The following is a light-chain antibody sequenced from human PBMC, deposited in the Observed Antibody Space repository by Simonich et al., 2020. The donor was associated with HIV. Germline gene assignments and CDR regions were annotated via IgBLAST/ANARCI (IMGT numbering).Light chain of an antibody. Sequence: DIQMTQSPSSLSESVGDRVTITCRASQSISSYLNWYQKKPGKAPKLLIYAASSLQRGVPSRFSGSGSGTDFTLTISSLQAEDFATYYCQQSYRTPRTFGQGTKLEIK. CDR2: AAS. CDR1: QSISSY. V-gene: IGKV1-39*01. J-gene: IGKJ2*01. CDR3: QQSYRTPRT.